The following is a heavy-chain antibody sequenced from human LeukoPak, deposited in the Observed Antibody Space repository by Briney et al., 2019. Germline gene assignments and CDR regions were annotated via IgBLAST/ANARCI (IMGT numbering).Heavy chain of an antibody. V-gene: IGHV3-23*01. Sequence: GGSLRLSCAASGFTFSSYAMSWVRQAPGKGLEWVSAISGSGGSTYYADSVKGRFTISRDNAKNSLYLQMNSLRAEDTAVYYCARVWGSSGDDAFDIWGQGTMVTVSS. D-gene: IGHD3-22*01. CDR1: GFTFSSYA. CDR2: ISGSGGST. CDR3: ARVWGSSGDDAFDI. J-gene: IGHJ3*02.